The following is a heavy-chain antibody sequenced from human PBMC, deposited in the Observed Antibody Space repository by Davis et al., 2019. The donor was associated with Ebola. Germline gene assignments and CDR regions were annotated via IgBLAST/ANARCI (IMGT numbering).Heavy chain of an antibody. CDR1: GDSVSSNSAA. CDR3: ARGLHLYYYDSSGYFGVYYFDY. J-gene: IGHJ4*02. V-gene: IGHV6-1*01. D-gene: IGHD3-22*01. Sequence: SQTLSLTCAISGDSVSSNSAAWNWIRQSPSRGLEWLGRTYYRSKWYNYYAVSVKSRITINPDTSKNQFSLQLNSVTPEDTAVYYCARGLHLYYYDSSGYFGVYYFDYWGQGTLVTVSS. CDR2: TYYRSKWYN.